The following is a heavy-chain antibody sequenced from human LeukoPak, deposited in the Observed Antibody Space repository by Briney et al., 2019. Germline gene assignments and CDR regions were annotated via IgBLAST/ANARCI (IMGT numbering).Heavy chain of an antibody. CDR1: GGSISSYF. CDR2: IYTSGST. CDR3: ATGDHDFDR. Sequence: SETLSLTCTVSGGSISSYFWSWIRQPAGEGLEWIGRIYTSGSTNYNPSLKSRVTLSVDKSKNQFSLKLSSVTAADTAVHYCATGDHDFDRWGQGTMVTVSS. J-gene: IGHJ3*02. V-gene: IGHV4-4*07.